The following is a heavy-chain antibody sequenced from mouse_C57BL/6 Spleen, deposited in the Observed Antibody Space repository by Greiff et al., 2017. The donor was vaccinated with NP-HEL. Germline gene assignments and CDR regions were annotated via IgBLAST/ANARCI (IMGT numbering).Heavy chain of an antibody. V-gene: IGHV1-82*01. CDR2: IYPGDGDT. CDR3: ARSTAQAAWFAY. CDR1: GYAFSSSW. D-gene: IGHD3-2*02. J-gene: IGHJ3*01. Sequence: VKLMESGPELVKPGASVKISCKASGYAFSSSWMNWVKQRPGKGLEWIGRIYPGDGDTNYNGKFKGKATLTADKSSSTAYMQLSSLTSEDSAVYFCARSTAQAAWFAYWGQGTLVTVSA.